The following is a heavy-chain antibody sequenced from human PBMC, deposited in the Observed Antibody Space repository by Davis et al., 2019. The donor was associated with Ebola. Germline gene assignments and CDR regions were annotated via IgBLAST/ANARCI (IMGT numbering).Heavy chain of an antibody. Sequence: GESLKISCAASGFTFSSYAMHWVRQAPGKGLEWVAVISYDGSNKYYADSVKGRFTISRDNSKNTLYLQMNSLRAEDTAVYYCARVPGCTNGVCHDYWGQGTLVTVSS. CDR1: GFTFSSYA. CDR3: ARVPGCTNGVCHDY. V-gene: IGHV3-30-3*01. CDR2: ISYDGSNK. D-gene: IGHD2-8*01. J-gene: IGHJ4*02.